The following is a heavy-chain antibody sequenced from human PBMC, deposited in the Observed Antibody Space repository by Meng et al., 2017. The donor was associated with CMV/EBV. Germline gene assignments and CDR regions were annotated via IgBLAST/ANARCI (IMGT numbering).Heavy chain of an antibody. D-gene: IGHD6-6*01. V-gene: IGHV1-46*01. Sequence: QGQLGQPGAEVKKPGDSVKVSCKASGYTFTSYYMHWVRQAPGQGLEWMGIINPSGGSTSYAQKFQGRVTMTRDTSTSTVYMELSSLRSEDTAVYYCAREEGIAARSDWFDPWGQGTLVTVSS. CDR2: INPSGGST. CDR3: AREEGIAARSDWFDP. J-gene: IGHJ5*02. CDR1: GYTFTSYY.